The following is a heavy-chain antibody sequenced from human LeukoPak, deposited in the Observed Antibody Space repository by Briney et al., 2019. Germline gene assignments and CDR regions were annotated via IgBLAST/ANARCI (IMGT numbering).Heavy chain of an antibody. V-gene: IGHV4-34*01. D-gene: IGHD5-18*01. CDR1: GGSFSGYY. J-gene: IGHJ4*02. CDR3: ARSLDTAMVTYNY. Sequence: PSETLSLTCAVYGGSFSGYYWSWIRQPPGKGLEWIGEISHSGSTNYNPSLKSRVTISVDTSKNQFSLKLSSVTAADTAVYYCARSLDTAMVTYNYWGRGTLVTVSS. CDR2: ISHSGST.